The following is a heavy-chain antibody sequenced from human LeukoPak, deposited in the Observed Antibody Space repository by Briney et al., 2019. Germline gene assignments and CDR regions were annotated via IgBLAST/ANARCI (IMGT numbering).Heavy chain of an antibody. CDR1: GFTFSSYG. J-gene: IGHJ6*02. D-gene: IGHD5-18*01. CDR2: IWYDGSNK. Sequence: GGSLRLSCAASGFTFSSYGMHWVRQAPGKGLEWVAVIWYDGSNKYYADSVKGRFTISRDNSKNTLYLRMNSLRAEDTAVCYCARGAIQLWPRGMDVWGQGTTVTVSS. CDR3: ARGAIQLWPRGMDV. V-gene: IGHV3-33*01.